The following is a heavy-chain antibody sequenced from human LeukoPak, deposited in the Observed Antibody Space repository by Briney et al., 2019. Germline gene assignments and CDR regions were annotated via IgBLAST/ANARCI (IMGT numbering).Heavy chain of an antibody. CDR3: ARCPASIAVAGIVWFDP. V-gene: IGHV1-18*01. Sequence: ASVKVSCKASGYTFTSYGISWVRQAPGQGLEWMGWISAYNGNTNYAQKLQGRVTMTTDTSTSTAYMELRSLRSDDTAVYYCARCPASIAVAGIVWFDPWGQGTLVTVSS. CDR1: GYTFTSYG. CDR2: ISAYNGNT. J-gene: IGHJ5*02. D-gene: IGHD6-19*01.